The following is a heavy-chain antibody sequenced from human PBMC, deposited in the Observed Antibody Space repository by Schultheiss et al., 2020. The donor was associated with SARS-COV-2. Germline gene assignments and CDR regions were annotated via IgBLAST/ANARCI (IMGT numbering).Heavy chain of an antibody. CDR1: GFTFGDYA. CDR2: IRSKAYGGTT. CDR3: TRWPLDRVFDY. Sequence: GGSLRLSCTASGFTFGDYAMSWVRQAPGKGLEWVGFIRSKAYGGTTEYAASVKGRFTISRDDSKSIAYLQMNSLKTEDTAVYYCTRWPLDRVFDYWGQGTLVTVSS. V-gene: IGHV3-49*04. J-gene: IGHJ4*02. D-gene: IGHD3-10*01.